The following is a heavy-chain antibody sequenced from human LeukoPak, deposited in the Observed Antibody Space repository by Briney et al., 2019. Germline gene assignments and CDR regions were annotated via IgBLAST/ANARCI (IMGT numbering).Heavy chain of an antibody. V-gene: IGHV3-21*01. Sequence: PGGSLRLSCAASGFTFSSYSTNWVRQAPGKGLEWVSSISSSSSYIYYADSVKGRFTISRDNSKNTLYLQMNSLRAEDTAVYYCARVYGGNSPYYYYGMDVWGQGTTVTVSS. CDR2: ISSSSSYI. CDR3: ARVYGGNSPYYYYGMDV. J-gene: IGHJ6*02. CDR1: GFTFSSYS. D-gene: IGHD4-23*01.